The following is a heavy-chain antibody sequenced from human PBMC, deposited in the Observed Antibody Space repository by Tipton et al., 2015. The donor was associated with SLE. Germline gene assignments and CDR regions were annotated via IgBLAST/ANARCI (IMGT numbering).Heavy chain of an antibody. D-gene: IGHD6-13*01. V-gene: IGHV4-34*01. Sequence: GLVKPSETLSLTCAAYGGSFSGYYWSWIRQPPGKGLEWIGEINHSGSTNYNPSLKSRVTISVDTSKNQFSLKLSSVTAADTAVYYCARSAGYGSSWAHFDYWGQGTLVTVSS. CDR1: GGSFSGYY. CDR3: ARSAGYGSSWAHFDY. CDR2: INHSGST. J-gene: IGHJ4*02.